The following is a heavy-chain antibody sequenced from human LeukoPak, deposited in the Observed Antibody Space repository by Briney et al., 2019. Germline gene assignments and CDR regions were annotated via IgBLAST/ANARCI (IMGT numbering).Heavy chain of an antibody. J-gene: IGHJ3*02. CDR1: GYTFTSYG. Sequence: ASVKVSCKASGYTFTSYGISWVRQAPGQGLEWMGWISAYNGNTNYAQKLQGRVTMTTDTSTSTAYMELRSLRSDDTAVYYCARVSITIFRVAFDIWGQGTMVTVSS. CDR3: ARVSITIFRVAFDI. D-gene: IGHD3-3*01. V-gene: IGHV1-18*01. CDR2: ISAYNGNT.